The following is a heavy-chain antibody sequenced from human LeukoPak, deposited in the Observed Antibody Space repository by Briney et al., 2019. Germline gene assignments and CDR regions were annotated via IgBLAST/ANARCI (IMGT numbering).Heavy chain of an antibody. J-gene: IGHJ4*02. V-gene: IGHV3-48*04. CDR1: GFTFSSYS. CDR2: ISSSSSTI. D-gene: IGHD2-15*01. CDR3: AREPQPTLLDY. Sequence: GGSLRLSCAVSGFTFSSYSLNWVRQAPGKGLDWVSYISSSSSTIYYADSVKSRFTISRDNAKNSLYLQMNSLRAEDTAVYYCAREPQPTLLDYSGQGTLVTVSS.